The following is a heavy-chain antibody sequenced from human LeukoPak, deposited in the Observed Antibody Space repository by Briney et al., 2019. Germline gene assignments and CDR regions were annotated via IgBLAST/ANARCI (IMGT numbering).Heavy chain of an antibody. V-gene: IGHV2-5*01. D-gene: IGHD2-2*01. CDR2: IYWNDDK. CDR1: GFSLSTSGVG. J-gene: IGHJ5*02. CDR3: AHRVALPAAGGGCFDP. Sequence: SGPALVKPTQTLTLTCTFSGFSLSTSGVGVGWIRQPPGKALEWLALIYWNDDKRYSPSLKSRLTITKDTSKNQVVLTMTNIDPVDTATYYCAHRVALPAAGGGCFDPRGQGTLVTVSS.